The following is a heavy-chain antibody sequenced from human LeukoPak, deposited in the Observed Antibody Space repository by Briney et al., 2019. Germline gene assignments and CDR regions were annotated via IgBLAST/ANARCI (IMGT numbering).Heavy chain of an antibody. D-gene: IGHD3-22*01. CDR1: GFTFSSYG. Sequence: PGRSLRLSRAASGFTFSSYGMHWVRQAPGKGPEWVAVISYDGSNKYYADSVKGRFTISRDNSKNTLYLQMNSLRAEDTAVYYCAKDRFPYYDSRGELDYWGQGTLVTVSS. CDR3: AKDRFPYYDSRGELDY. V-gene: IGHV3-30*18. CDR2: ISYDGSNK. J-gene: IGHJ4*02.